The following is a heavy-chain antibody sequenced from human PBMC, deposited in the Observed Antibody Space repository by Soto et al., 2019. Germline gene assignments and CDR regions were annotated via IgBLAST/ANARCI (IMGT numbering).Heavy chain of an antibody. CDR3: ARLSVPEQYYYGMDV. V-gene: IGHV5-51*01. Sequence: PGESLKISCKGSGYSFTSYWIGWVRQMPGKGLEWMGIIYPGDSDTRYSPSFQGQVTISADKSISTAYLQWSSLKASDTAMYYCARLSVPEQYYYGMDVWGQGTTVTVSS. J-gene: IGHJ6*02. CDR1: GYSFTSYW. D-gene: IGHD1-1*01. CDR2: IYPGDSDT.